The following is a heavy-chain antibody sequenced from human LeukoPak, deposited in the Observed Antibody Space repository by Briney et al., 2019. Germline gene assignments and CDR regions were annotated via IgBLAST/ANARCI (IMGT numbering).Heavy chain of an antibody. V-gene: IGHV3-66*01. J-gene: IGHJ3*02. Sequence: PGGSLGLSCAASGFTVSSNYMSWVRQAPGKGLEWVSVIYSGGSTYYADSVKGRFTISRDNSKNTLYLQMNSLRAEDTAVYYCASFYYYDDAVDIWGQGTMVTVSS. CDR2: IYSGGST. CDR1: GFTVSSNY. CDR3: ASFYYYDDAVDI. D-gene: IGHD3-22*01.